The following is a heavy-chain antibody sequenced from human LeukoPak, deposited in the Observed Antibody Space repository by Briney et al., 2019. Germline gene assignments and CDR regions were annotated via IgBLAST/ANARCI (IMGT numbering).Heavy chain of an antibody. CDR3: AREECGGYFDY. V-gene: IGHV1-46*01. Sequence: GASVKVSCKASGYAFTNYYMHWVRQPPGQGLEWIGLINPTGTGTNYAQKFRGRVTMTRYTSTRTVYMELSSLRSEDTAVYYCAREECGGYFDYWGQGTLVAVSS. D-gene: IGHD2-21*01. J-gene: IGHJ4*02. CDR1: GYAFTNYY. CDR2: INPTGTGT.